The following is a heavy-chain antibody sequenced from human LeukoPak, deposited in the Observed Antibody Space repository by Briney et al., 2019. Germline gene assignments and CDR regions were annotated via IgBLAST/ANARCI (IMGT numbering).Heavy chain of an antibody. D-gene: IGHD6-19*01. CDR2: IYSGGST. CDR1: GLTVSSNY. CDR3: ARGQYSSGWWYYFDY. V-gene: IGHV3-66*01. Sequence: GGSLRLSCAASGLTVSSNYMSWVRQAPGKGLEWVSVIYSGGSTYYADSVKGRFTISRDNSKNTLYLQMNSLRAEDTAVYYCARGQYSSGWWYYFDYWGQGTLVTVSS. J-gene: IGHJ4*02.